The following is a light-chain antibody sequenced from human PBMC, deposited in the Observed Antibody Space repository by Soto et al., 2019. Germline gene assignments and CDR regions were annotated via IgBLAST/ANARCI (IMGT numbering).Light chain of an antibody. V-gene: IGKV3-15*01. CDR1: QSVSTN. Sequence: IVMTHSPATLSVSPGESVTLSCXASQSVSTNLAWYQRKPGQPPRLLIYGASTRATGIPGRFSGSGSDREFTLTISGLQSEDFAVYYCQQYNTWPPWTFGQGTKVDIK. CDR2: GAS. CDR3: QQYNTWPPWT. J-gene: IGKJ1*01.